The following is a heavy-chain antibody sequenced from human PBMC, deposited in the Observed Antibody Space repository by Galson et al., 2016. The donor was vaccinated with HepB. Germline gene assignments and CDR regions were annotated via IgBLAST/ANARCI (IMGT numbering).Heavy chain of an antibody. Sequence: SLRLSCAASGFTFSSYWMTWVRQAPGKGLEWVANIKRDGRQKNYVDSVKGRFTISRDNAKNSLYLQMSSLRAEDTAVYYCARDQTHYDTSAYYDDLYIWGQGTMVTVSS. J-gene: IGHJ3*02. CDR3: ARDQTHYDTSAYYDDLYI. CDR1: GFTFSSYW. D-gene: IGHD3-22*01. V-gene: IGHV3-7*04. CDR2: IKRDGRQK.